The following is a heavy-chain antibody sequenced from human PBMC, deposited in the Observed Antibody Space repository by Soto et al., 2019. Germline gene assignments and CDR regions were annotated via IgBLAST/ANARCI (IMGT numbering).Heavy chain of an antibody. CDR3: ARIAASGWGWDV. CDR2: IKQDGSEE. Sequence: EVQLVESGGGLVQPGGSLRLSCVDSGFTFSSYWMSWVRQAPVKGLEWVGNIKQDGSEENYAYSVKGRFTISRDNAKNSMYLQMNSLRVEYSDVYYCARIAASGWGWDVWGQGTTVFVSS. J-gene: IGHJ6*02. CDR1: GFTFSSYW. D-gene: IGHD6-13*01. V-gene: IGHV3-7*01.